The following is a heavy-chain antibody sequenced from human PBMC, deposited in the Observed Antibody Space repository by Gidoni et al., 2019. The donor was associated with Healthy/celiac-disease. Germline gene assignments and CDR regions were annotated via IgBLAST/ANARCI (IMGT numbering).Heavy chain of an antibody. CDR2: ISGSGGST. Sequence: EVQLLESGGGLVQPGWSLRLSCAASGFTFSSSAMSWVRQAPGKGLEWVSAISGSGGSTYYADSVKGRFTISRDNSKNTLYLQMNSLRAEDTAVYYCAKDSPSYGDTVNWFDPWGQGTLVTVSS. V-gene: IGHV3-23*01. CDR1: GFTFSSSA. D-gene: IGHD4-17*01. CDR3: AKDSPSYGDTVNWFDP. J-gene: IGHJ5*02.